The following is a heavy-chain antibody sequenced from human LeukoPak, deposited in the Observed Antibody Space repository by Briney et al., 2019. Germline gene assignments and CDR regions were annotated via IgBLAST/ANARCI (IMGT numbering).Heavy chain of an antibody. CDR2: TYPADSDT. CDR1: GYSFTSNW. CDR3: VRLRGPLWFGDLDAFDI. J-gene: IGHJ3*02. V-gene: IGHV5-51*01. Sequence: GESLKISCKGSGYSFTSNWIGWVRQMPGKGLEGMGITYPADSDTRYSLSFQGQVTISADKSISTAYLQWSSLKASDAAMYYCVRLRGPLWFGDLDAFDIWGQGTMVTVSS. D-gene: IGHD3-10*01.